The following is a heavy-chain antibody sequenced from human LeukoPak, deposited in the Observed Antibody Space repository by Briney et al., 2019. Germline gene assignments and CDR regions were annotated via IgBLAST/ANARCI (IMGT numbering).Heavy chain of an antibody. CDR2: INPSGGST. J-gene: IGHJ4*02. CDR1: GYTFTRYY. Sequence: ASVKVSCKSSGYTFTRYYIHWVRQAPGPGLEWMGIINPSGGSTSYGQKFQGRVTVTRDMSTTTVYMELSSLRSEDTAAYYCARDNSPIPETFVYRDPYDFYFDYWGQGTLVTVSS. V-gene: IGHV1-46*01. D-gene: IGHD4-23*01. CDR3: ARDNSPIPETFVYRDPYDFYFDY.